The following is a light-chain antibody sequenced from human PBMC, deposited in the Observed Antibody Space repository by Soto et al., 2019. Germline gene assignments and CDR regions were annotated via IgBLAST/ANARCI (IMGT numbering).Light chain of an antibody. CDR1: QSLLHRNGYNY. CDR2: LGS. CDR3: MQALQTPPT. J-gene: IGKJ1*01. V-gene: IGKV2-28*01. Sequence: IVMTQSPLSLPVTPGEPASISCRSSQSLLHRNGYNYLDWYLQKPGQSPQLLIYLGSNMDSGVPDRFSGSGSGTDFTLKISRVEAEDVGIYYCMQALQTPPTFGQGTKVEIK.